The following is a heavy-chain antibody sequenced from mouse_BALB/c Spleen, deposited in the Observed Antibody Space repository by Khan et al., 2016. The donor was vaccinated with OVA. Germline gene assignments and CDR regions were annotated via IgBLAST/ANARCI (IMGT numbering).Heavy chain of an antibody. D-gene: IGHD2-2*01. CDR3: TRSGYGSFAY. CDR1: GYTFTSYY. V-gene: IGHV1S81*02. Sequence: VQLVESGAELVKPGAPVRLSCKASGYTFTSYYLYWVKQRPGQGLEWIGDINPSNGGTNFNEKFKSKATLTVDKSSSTAYIQLNSLTSEDSAVYYCTRSGYGSFAYWGQGTLVTVSA. CDR2: INPSNGGT. J-gene: IGHJ3*01.